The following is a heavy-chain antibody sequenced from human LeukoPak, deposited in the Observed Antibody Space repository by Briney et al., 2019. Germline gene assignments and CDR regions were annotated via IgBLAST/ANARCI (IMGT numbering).Heavy chain of an antibody. CDR2: ISSSSSYI. CDR1: GFTFSSYS. D-gene: IGHD3-16*02. CDR3: ARGGELLLRTELAIDY. Sequence: GGSLRLSCAASGFTFSSYSMNWVRQAPGKGLEWVSSISSSSSYIYYADSVKGRFTISRDNAKNSLYLQMNSLRAEDTAVYYCARGGELLLRTELAIDYWGQGTLVTVSS. J-gene: IGHJ4*02. V-gene: IGHV3-21*01.